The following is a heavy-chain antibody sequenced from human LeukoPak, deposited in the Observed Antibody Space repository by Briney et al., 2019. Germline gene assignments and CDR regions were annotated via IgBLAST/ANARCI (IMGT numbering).Heavy chain of an antibody. Sequence: ASVKVSCKASGGTFSSYAISWVRRAPGQGLEWMGGIIPIFGTANYAQKFQGRVTITADESTSTAYMELSSLRSEDTAVYYCARGEYDYVWGSYRLDYWGQGTLVTVSS. D-gene: IGHD3-16*02. J-gene: IGHJ4*02. CDR1: GGTFSSYA. V-gene: IGHV1-69*13. CDR3: ARGEYDYVWGSYRLDY. CDR2: IIPIFGTA.